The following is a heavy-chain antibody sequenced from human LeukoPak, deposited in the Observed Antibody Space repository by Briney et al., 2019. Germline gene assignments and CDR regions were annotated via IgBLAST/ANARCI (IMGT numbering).Heavy chain of an antibody. CDR1: GYSISSGYY. V-gene: IGHV4-38-2*02. J-gene: IGHJ4*02. Sequence: SETLSLTCAVSGYSISSGYYWGWIRQPPGKGLEWIGSIYHSGSTYYNPSLKSRVTISVDTSKNQFSLKLSSVTAADTAVYYCARDRGYYDSSGFDYWGQGTLVTVSS. CDR3: ARDRGYYDSSGFDY. D-gene: IGHD3-22*01. CDR2: IYHSGST.